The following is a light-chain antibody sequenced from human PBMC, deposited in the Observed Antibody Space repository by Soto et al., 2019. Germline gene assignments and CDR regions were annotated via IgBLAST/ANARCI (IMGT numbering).Light chain of an antibody. Sequence: EIVLTQSPGTLSLSPGERATLSCRASRSLSSSYVVWYQQKPGQAPRLLIYAASRRATGIPDRFSGSGSATEYTLTISRLEPEDFAVYYCQRQGTFGQGTKVEIK. V-gene: IGKV3-20*01. CDR3: QRQGT. CDR2: AAS. J-gene: IGKJ2*01. CDR1: RSLSSSY.